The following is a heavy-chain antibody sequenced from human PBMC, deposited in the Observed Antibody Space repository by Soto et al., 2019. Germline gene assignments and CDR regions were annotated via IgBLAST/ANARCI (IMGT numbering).Heavy chain of an antibody. CDR1: GFTFSDSF. CDR2: ISSTSHYT. Sequence: QVQLVESGGGLVKPGGSLRLSCAASGFTFSDSFMSWIRQAPGKGLEWVSYISSTSHYTTYVDSVKGRFTISRDNAKNSLYLQMNSLGAEDTAVYYCARVNRNWFDPWGQGTLVTVSS. CDR3: ARVNRNWFDP. V-gene: IGHV3-11*05. J-gene: IGHJ5*02.